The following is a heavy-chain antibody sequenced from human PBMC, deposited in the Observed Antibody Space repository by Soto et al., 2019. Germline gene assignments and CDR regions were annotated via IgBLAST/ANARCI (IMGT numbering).Heavy chain of an antibody. D-gene: IGHD2-21*02. J-gene: IGHJ6*02. V-gene: IGHV3-30*04. CDR1: GFIFSNFA. Sequence: EGSLRLSCAASGFIFSNFAMHWVRQAPGKGLEWVAVVSHDGNTKYYADSVKGRFTISRGNSKNTLYLQMNSLRAEDTALYYCARDPRPPSCGGDCYSWGMDVWGQGTTVTVSS. CDR2: VSHDGNTK. CDR3: ARDPRPPSCGGDCYSWGMDV.